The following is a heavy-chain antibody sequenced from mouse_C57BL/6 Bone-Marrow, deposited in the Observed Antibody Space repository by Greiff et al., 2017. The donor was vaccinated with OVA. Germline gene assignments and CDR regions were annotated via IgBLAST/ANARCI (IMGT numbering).Heavy chain of an antibody. Sequence: QVQLQQPGAELVKPGASVKMSCKASGYTFTSYWITWVKQRPGQGLEWIGDIYPGSGSTNYNEKFKSKATLTVDTSSSTAYMQLSSLTSEDSAVYYCARETGYGSSSFDYWGQGTTLTVSA. CDR1: GYTFTSYW. J-gene: IGHJ2*01. CDR2: IYPGSGST. CDR3: ARETGYGSSSFDY. V-gene: IGHV1-55*01. D-gene: IGHD1-1*01.